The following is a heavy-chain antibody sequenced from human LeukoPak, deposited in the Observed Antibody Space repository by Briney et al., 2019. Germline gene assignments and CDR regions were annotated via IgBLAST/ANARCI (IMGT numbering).Heavy chain of an antibody. V-gene: IGHV3-48*03. D-gene: IGHD3-16*01. CDR3: ARSNYDYVWGTYYFDY. Sequence: GGALRLSCAASGFTFSSYEMNWVRQAPGKGLEWASYISSSGSTIYYADSVKGRFTISKDNAKNSLYLQMNSLRAEDTAVYYCARSNYDYVWGTYYFDYGGQGTLVTVSS. CDR1: GFTFSSYE. J-gene: IGHJ4*02. CDR2: ISSSGSTI.